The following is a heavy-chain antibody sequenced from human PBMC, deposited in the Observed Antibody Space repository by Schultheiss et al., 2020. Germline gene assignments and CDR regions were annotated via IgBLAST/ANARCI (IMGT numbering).Heavy chain of an antibody. CDR3: AKGGVGGSSGWYLRY. D-gene: IGHD6-19*01. Sequence: GGSLRLSCAASGFTFSSYAMSWVRQAPGKGLEWVSAISGSGGSTYYADSVKGRFTISRDNSKNTLYLQMNSLRAEDTAVYYCAKGGVGGSSGWYLRYWGQGTLVTGSS. V-gene: IGHV3-23*01. CDR1: GFTFSSYA. J-gene: IGHJ4*02. CDR2: ISGSGGST.